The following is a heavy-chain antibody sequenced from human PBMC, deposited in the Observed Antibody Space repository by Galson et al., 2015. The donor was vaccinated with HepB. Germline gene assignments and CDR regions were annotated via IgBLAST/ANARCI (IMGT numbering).Heavy chain of an antibody. CDR2: VNPNTGGT. J-gene: IGHJ4*02. CDR3: TRSISTQAHVDY. Sequence: SVKVSCKASGYTFTGYYLHWVRQAPGQGLEWMGWVNPNTGGTNYAQKFQGRVTMTRDTSINTAYMELNRLTSDDTAVYYCTRSISTQAHVDYWGQGTLVTVSS. D-gene: IGHD1-1*01. V-gene: IGHV1-2*02. CDR1: GYTFTGYY.